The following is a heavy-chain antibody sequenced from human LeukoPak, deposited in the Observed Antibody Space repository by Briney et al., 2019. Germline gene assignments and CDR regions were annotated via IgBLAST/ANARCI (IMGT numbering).Heavy chain of an antibody. CDR3: AKVGYSSGWYPMYYFDY. Sequence: GRSLSLSCAASGFTFSSYGMHWVRPAPGKGLEWVAVISYDGSNKYYADSVKGRFTISRDNSKNTLYLQMKSLRAEDTAVYYCAKVGYSSGWYPMYYFDYWGQGTLVTVSS. V-gene: IGHV3-30*18. CDR2: ISYDGSNK. CDR1: GFTFSSYG. J-gene: IGHJ4*02. D-gene: IGHD6-19*01.